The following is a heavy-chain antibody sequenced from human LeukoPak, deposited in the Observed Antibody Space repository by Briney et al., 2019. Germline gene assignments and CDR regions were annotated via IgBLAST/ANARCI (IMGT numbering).Heavy chain of an antibody. J-gene: IGHJ4*02. CDR2: IFYSGSS. CDR3: ARDQTQYFDY. Sequence: SETLSLNCSVSGGSISNYYWSWIRQPPGKGLEWIGTIFYSGSSYHNPSLKNRVTISVDMSKNQFSLKLTSVTAADTAVYYCARDQTQYFDYWGQGTLVTVS. CDR1: GGSISNYY. D-gene: IGHD4-23*01. V-gene: IGHV4-59*12.